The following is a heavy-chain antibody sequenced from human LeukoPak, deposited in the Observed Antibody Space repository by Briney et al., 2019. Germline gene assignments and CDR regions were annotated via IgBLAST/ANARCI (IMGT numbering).Heavy chain of an antibody. CDR1: GGTFSSYA. V-gene: IGHV1-69*13. CDR2: SIPILGTA. CDR3: AIGGYYYDSSGYYYEPYFDY. J-gene: IGHJ4*02. Sequence: VASVKVSCKASGGTFSSYAISWVRQAPGQWLEGMGGSIPILGTANYAQKFQGRVTITADESTSTAYMELSSLRSEDTAVYYCAIGGYYYDSSGYYYEPYFDYWGQGTLVTVSS. D-gene: IGHD3-22*01.